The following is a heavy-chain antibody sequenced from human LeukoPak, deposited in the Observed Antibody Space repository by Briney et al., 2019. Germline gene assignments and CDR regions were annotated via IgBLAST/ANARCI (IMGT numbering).Heavy chain of an antibody. V-gene: IGHV3-7*01. J-gene: IGHJ4*02. CDR2: IKQDGSEK. CDR3: ASYYGDYACDY. D-gene: IGHD4-17*01. Sequence: GGSLRLSCAASGFTFSSYWMSWVRQAPAKGLEWVANIKQDGSEKYYVDYVKGRFTISRDNAKNSLYLQMNSMRAENTAVYYCASYYGDYACDYWGQGTLVTVSS. CDR1: GFTFSSYW.